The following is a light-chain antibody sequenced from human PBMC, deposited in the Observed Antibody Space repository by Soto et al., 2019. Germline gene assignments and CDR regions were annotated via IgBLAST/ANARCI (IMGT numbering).Light chain of an antibody. Sequence: IQVTQSPSVLSASVGDTVTITCRASQALSNYLAWYQQKPGKAPDLLIYSASTLQSGVPSRFSGSGSETEFSLTIRALQPEDFATYYCQQLSRYPLTFGGGTKVDI. CDR2: SAS. J-gene: IGKJ4*01. V-gene: IGKV1-9*01. CDR1: QALSNY. CDR3: QQLSRYPLT.